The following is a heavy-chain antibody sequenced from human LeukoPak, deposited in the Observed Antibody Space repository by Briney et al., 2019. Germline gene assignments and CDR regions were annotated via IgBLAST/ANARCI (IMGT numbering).Heavy chain of an antibody. V-gene: IGHV3-66*02. D-gene: IGHD1-26*01. J-gene: IGHJ4*02. Sequence: GGSLRLSCAASGITVSVNFMSWVRQAPGKGPEWVSAMYSGGSTAYADSVRGRFIISRDAAKNTVDLQMNSLRTEDTAVYYCARDPPGGGYWGQGTLVAVSS. CDR1: GITVSVNF. CDR3: ARDPPGGGY. CDR2: MYSGGST.